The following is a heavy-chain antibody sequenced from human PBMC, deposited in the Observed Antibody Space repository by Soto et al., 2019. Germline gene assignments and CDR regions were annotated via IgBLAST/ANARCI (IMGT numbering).Heavy chain of an antibody. J-gene: IGHJ4*02. Sequence: SETLSLTCAVYGGSFSGYYWSWIRQPPGKGLEWIGEINHSGSTNYNPSLKGRVTISVDTSKNQFSLKLSSVTAADTAVYYCARLYPPLRGSSWLDYWGQGTLVTVSS. CDR1: GGSFSGYY. V-gene: IGHV4-34*01. CDR2: INHSGST. CDR3: ARLYPPLRGSSWLDY. D-gene: IGHD6-13*01.